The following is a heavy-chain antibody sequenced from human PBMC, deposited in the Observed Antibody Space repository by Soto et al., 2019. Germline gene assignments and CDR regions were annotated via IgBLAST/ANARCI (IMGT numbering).Heavy chain of an antibody. D-gene: IGHD6-19*01. Sequence: PGGSLRLSCAASGFTFSDYYMSWIRQAPGKGLEWVSYISSSSSYTNYADSVKGRFTISRDNAKNPLYLQMNSLRAEDTAVYYCARVWGSGWLYYYYGMDVWGQGTTVTVSS. CDR3: ARVWGSGWLYYYYGMDV. V-gene: IGHV3-11*05. CDR2: ISSSSSYT. J-gene: IGHJ6*02. CDR1: GFTFSDYY.